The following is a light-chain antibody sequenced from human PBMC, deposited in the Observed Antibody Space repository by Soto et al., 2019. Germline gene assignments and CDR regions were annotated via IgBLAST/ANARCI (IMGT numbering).Light chain of an antibody. V-gene: IGKV3-15*01. J-gene: IGKJ1*01. CDR2: GAS. CDR1: QSVSSN. Sequence: IVMTQYPATLAVSPGGRATLSRRASQSVSSNLAWYQQKPGQAPRLLIYGASTRATGTPARFSGSGSGTEFTLTISSLQPEDFATYYCQQSYSTPRTFGQGTKVDIK. CDR3: QQSYSTPRT.